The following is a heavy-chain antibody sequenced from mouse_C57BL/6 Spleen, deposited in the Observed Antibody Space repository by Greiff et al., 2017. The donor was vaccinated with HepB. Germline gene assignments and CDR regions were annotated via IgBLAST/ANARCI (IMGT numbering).Heavy chain of an antibody. D-gene: IGHD1-1*01. Sequence: QVQLQQSGPELVKPGASVKLSCKASGYTFTSYDINWVKQRPGQGLEWIGWIYPRDGSNKYNEKIKRKATLAVDTSSSTAYMELHSLTSEDSAVYFCARSDYYGSPFAYWGQGTLVTVSA. CDR2: IYPRDGSN. CDR3: ARSDYYGSPFAY. J-gene: IGHJ3*01. V-gene: IGHV1-85*01. CDR1: GYTFTSYD.